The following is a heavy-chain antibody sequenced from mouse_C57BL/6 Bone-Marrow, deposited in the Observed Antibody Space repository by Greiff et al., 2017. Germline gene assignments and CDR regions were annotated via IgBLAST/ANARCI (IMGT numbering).Heavy chain of an antibody. V-gene: IGHV1-54*01. D-gene: IGHD3-2*01. Sequence: VQLVESGAELVRPGTSVKVSCKASGYAFTNYLIEWVQQRPGQGLEWIGVINPGSGGTNYNETFKGKSTLTADQSSSTAYMQLSSLTSRDTAVYIGARKRRRHNYAMDYWGQGTSVTVSS. CDR3: ARKRRRHNYAMDY. J-gene: IGHJ4*01. CDR1: GYAFTNYL. CDR2: INPGSGGT.